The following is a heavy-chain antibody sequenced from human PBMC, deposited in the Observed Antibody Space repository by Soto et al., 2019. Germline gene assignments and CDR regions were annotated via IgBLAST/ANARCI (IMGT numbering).Heavy chain of an antibody. CDR2: ISGGGGSA. Sequence: EVQLLESGGGLVQPGASARPSCTASGFTFSTYAMTWVRQAPGKGLEWVSVISGGGGSAYYADSVKGRFTISRDNFKSTLSLRMDSLRAEDTAVYYWARAQYGGYEVSMNFDSWDQGTLVTVSS. CDR3: ARAQYGGYEVSMNFDS. CDR1: GFTFSTYA. V-gene: IGHV3-23*01. D-gene: IGHD5-12*01. J-gene: IGHJ4*02.